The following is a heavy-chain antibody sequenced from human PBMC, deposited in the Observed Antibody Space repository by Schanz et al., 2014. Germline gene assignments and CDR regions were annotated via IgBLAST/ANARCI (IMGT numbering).Heavy chain of an antibody. CDR3: ARSTYDFWSAFDY. V-gene: IGHV4-59*08. D-gene: IGHD3-3*01. Sequence: QVQLQESGPGLVKPSETLSLTCTVSGDSIGTYQWSWIRQPPGKGLEWIGYVYHSGVTTYKSSLKSRVSITVDKKKNQFSLKLNSVPAADTAVYYCARSTYDFWSAFDYWGQGILVAVSS. J-gene: IGHJ4*02. CDR1: GDSIGTYQ. CDR2: VYHSGVT.